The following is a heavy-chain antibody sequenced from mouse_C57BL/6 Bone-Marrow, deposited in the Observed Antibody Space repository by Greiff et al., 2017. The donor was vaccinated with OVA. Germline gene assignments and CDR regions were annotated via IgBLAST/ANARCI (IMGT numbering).Heavy chain of an antibody. J-gene: IGHJ3*01. V-gene: IGHV5-4*03. CDR1: GFTFSSYA. CDR2: ISDGGSYT. CDR3: ARGAGSFAY. D-gene: IGHD3-3*01. Sequence: EVKLQESGGGLVKPGGSLKLSCAASGFTFSSYAMSWVRQTPEKRLEWVATISDGGSYTYYPDNVKGRFTISRDNAKNNLYLQMRHLTSEDTAMYYCARGAGSFAYWGQGTLVTVSA.